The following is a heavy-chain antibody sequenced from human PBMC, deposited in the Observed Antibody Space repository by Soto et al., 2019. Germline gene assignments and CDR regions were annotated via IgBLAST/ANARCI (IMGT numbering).Heavy chain of an antibody. CDR3: VGGSWFD. V-gene: IGHV3-9*01. CDR1: GYSFEDYS. CDR2: ISWNGNFT. D-gene: IGHD2-15*01. J-gene: IGHJ4*02. Sequence: EVQLVGSGGDMVQPGRSLKLSCVGSGYSFEDYSMHWVRQAPGKGLEWVSGISWNGNFTGYADSVKGRFTISRDNAKNSLFLQMRSLSLEDTALYYCVGGSWFDWGQGTLVTVSS.